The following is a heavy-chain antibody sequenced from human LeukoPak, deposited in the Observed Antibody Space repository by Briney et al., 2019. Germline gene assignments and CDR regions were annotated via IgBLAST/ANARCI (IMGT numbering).Heavy chain of an antibody. CDR3: ARGGIKDY. V-gene: IGHV4-34*01. J-gene: IGHJ4*02. CDR1: GGSFSGYY. CDR2: INHSGST. D-gene: IGHD5-24*01. Sequence: SETLCLTCAVYGGSFSGYYWSWIRQPPGKGLEWIGEINHSGSTNYRPSLKSRVTISVDTSKNQFSLKLSSVTAADTAVYYCARGGIKDYWGQGTLVTVSS.